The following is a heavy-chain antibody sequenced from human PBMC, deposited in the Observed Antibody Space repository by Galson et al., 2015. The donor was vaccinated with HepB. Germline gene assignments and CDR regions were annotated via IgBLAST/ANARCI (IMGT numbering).Heavy chain of an antibody. J-gene: IGHJ6*02. CDR3: ARVDIVLMVYAISHYGMDV. Sequence: SVTVSCKASGSTFTSYGISWVRQAPGQGLEWMGWISAYNGNTNYAQKLQGRVTMTTDTSTSTAYMELRSLRSDDTAVYYCARVDIVLMVYAISHYGMDVWGQGTTVTVSS. V-gene: IGHV1-18*04. D-gene: IGHD2-8*01. CDR1: GSTFTSYG. CDR2: ISAYNGNT.